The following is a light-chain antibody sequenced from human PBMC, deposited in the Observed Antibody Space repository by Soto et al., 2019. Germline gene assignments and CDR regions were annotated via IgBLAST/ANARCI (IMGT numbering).Light chain of an antibody. CDR3: QQRSSWVT. J-gene: IGKJ5*01. CDR2: DAS. V-gene: IGKV3-11*01. Sequence: EIVLTQSPATLSLSPGERATLSCRASQSVSSYLAWYQQKPGQAPRLLIYDASNRATGIPARFSGSGFGTDLTLDISSLEPEDSAVYYCQQRSSWVTFGQGTRLEI. CDR1: QSVSSY.